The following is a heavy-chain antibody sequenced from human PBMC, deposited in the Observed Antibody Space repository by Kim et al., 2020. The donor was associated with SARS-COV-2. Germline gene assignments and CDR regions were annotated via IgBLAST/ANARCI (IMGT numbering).Heavy chain of an antibody. Sequence: SVKVSCKASGGTFSSYAISWVRQAPGQGLEWMGRIIPILGIANYAQKFQGRVTITADKSTSTAYMELSSLRSEDTAGYYCARDESSSGYNWFDPWGQGT. CDR2: IIPILGIA. V-gene: IGHV1-69*04. D-gene: IGHD6-13*01. CDR3: ARDESSSGYNWFDP. CDR1: GGTFSSYA. J-gene: IGHJ5*02.